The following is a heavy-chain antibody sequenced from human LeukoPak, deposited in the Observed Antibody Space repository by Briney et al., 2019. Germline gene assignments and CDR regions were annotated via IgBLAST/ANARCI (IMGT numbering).Heavy chain of an antibody. D-gene: IGHD4-11*01. V-gene: IGHV4-34*01. CDR2: ITHSGST. J-gene: IGHJ4*02. CDR3: ARATTITHNFDY. CDR1: VDSFSGYY. Sequence: SETLSLTCAVYVDSFSGYYWTWIRQPPGKGLEWNGEITHSGSTKYNPSLKSRVTISVDTSKNQFSLKLMSVTAADSAVYYCARATTITHNFDYWGQGTLVTVSS.